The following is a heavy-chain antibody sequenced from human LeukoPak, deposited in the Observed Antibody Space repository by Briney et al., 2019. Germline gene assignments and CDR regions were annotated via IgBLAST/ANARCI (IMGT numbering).Heavy chain of an antibody. CDR3: ATGGGRGYSYGYYY. CDR1: GGSISSLY. J-gene: IGHJ4*02. D-gene: IGHD5-18*01. Sequence: PSETLSLTCTVSGGSISSLYWSWIRQPPGKGLEWIGYSHYSGSTGYNPSLQSRVTISVDTSKNQFSLKLSSVTAADTAVYYCATGGGRGYSYGYYYWGQGTLVIVSS. V-gene: IGHV4-59*08. CDR2: SHYSGST.